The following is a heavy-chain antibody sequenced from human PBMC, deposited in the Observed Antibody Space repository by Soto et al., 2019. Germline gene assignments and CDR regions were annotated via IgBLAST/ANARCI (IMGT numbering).Heavy chain of an antibody. J-gene: IGHJ4*02. D-gene: IGHD5-18*01. CDR1: GGSITGDY. V-gene: IGHV4-59*01. CDR3: ARVRMNGGHSTHDY. Sequence: PSETLSLTCTVSGGSITGDYWSWIRQPPGKGLEWIGYIFYSGSTNYNPSLQSRVTISVDTSKNQFSLKLTSVTAADTAVYYSARVRMNGGHSTHDYWGQGTLVTVSS. CDR2: IFYSGST.